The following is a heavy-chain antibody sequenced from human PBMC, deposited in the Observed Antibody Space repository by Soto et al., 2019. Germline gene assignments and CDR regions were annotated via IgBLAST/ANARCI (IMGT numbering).Heavy chain of an antibody. D-gene: IGHD6-19*01. CDR1: GFTFSSYG. Sequence: EVQMLESGGGLVQPGGSLRLSCAASGFTFSSYGMSWVRQAPGKGLEWVSAISGSGGSTYYADSVKGRFTISRDNSKNTLYLQMNSLRAEDTAVYYCAKRFGYSSGWSNYWGQGTLSPSPQ. J-gene: IGHJ4*02. V-gene: IGHV3-23*01. CDR3: AKRFGYSSGWSNY. CDR2: ISGSGGST.